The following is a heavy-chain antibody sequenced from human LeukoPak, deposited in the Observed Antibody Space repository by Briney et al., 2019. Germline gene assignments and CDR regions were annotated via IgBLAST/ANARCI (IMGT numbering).Heavy chain of an antibody. D-gene: IGHD3-16*01. CDR2: ISSSSSTI. Sequence: GGSLRLSCAASGFTFSSYSMNWVRQAPGKGLEWVSYISSSSSTIYYADSVKGRFTISRDNAKKSLYLQMNSLRAEDTAVYFCAKDRLGGPYFFHYWGQGTLVTVSS. CDR3: AKDRLGGPYFFHY. V-gene: IGHV3-48*04. J-gene: IGHJ4*02. CDR1: GFTFSSYS.